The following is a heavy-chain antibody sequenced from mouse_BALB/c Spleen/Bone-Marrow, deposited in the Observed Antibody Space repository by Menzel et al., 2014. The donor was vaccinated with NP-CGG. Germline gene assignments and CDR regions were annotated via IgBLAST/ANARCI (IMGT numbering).Heavy chain of an antibody. CDR2: IHPNSGNT. D-gene: IGHD2-4*01. Sequence: QVQLQQSGSVLVRPGASVKLSCKASGYTFTSSWMHWAKQRPGQGLEWIGEIHPNSGNTNYNEKFKGKATLTVDKSSSTAYMQLSSLTSEDSAVYYCARDYDYWYFDVWGAGTTVTVSS. CDR3: ARDYDYWYFDV. CDR1: GYTFTSSW. V-gene: IGHV1S130*01. J-gene: IGHJ1*01.